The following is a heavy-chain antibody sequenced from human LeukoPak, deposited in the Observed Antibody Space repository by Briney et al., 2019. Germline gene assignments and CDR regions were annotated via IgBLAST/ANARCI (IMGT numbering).Heavy chain of an antibody. J-gene: IGHJ6*03. Sequence: NPSETLSLTCTVSGGSISSSSYSWGWIRQPPGKGLEWIGSIYYSGSTYYNPSLKSRVTISVDTSKNQFSLKLSSVTAADTAVYYCASSYPPFVVVTAIDYYYMDVWGKGTTVTISS. CDR3: ASSYPPFVVVTAIDYYYMDV. V-gene: IGHV4-39*01. D-gene: IGHD2-21*02. CDR1: GGSISSSSYS. CDR2: IYYSGST.